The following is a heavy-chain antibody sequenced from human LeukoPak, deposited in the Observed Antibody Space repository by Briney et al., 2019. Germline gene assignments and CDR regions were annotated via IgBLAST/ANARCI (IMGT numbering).Heavy chain of an antibody. Sequence: PSETLSLTCTVSGGSISSYYWSWIRQPPGKGLEWIGYIYYSGSTNYDPSLKSRVTISVDTSKNQFSLKLSSVTAADTAVYYCARVIPHYDFWSGYHYFDYWGQGTLVTVSS. CDR3: ARVIPHYDFWSGYHYFDY. D-gene: IGHD3-3*01. J-gene: IGHJ4*02. CDR1: GGSISSYY. CDR2: IYYSGST. V-gene: IGHV4-59*01.